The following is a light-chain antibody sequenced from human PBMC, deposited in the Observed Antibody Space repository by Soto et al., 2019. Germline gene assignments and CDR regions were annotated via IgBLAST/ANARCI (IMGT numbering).Light chain of an antibody. J-gene: IGKJ1*01. V-gene: IGKV3-20*01. Sequence: EIVLTQSPGTLSLSPGERATLSCRASQSIGSSYLAWYQQKPGQAPRLLIHGASNRASGIPDRFSGGGSGTDFTLTISRLEPEDFAVYYCQQYGSSPRTFGQGTKVDIK. CDR1: QSIGSSY. CDR2: GAS. CDR3: QQYGSSPRT.